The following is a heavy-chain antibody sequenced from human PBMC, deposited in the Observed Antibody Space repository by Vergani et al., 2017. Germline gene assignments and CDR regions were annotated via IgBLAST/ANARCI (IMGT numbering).Heavy chain of an antibody. D-gene: IGHD5-24*01. V-gene: IGHV4-38-2*02. CDR3: ARDWGERATIFFDY. CDR1: GYSISSGYY. J-gene: IGHJ4*02. CDR2: IYHSGST. Sequence: QVQLQESGPGLVKPSETLSLTCTVSGYSISSGYYWGWIRQPPGKGLEWIGSIYHSGSTYYNPSLKSRVTISVDTSKDQFSLKLSSVTAADTAVDYGARDWGERATIFFDYWGQGTLVTVSS.